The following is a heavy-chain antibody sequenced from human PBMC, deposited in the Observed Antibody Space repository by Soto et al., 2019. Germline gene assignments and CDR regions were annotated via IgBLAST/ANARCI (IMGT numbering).Heavy chain of an antibody. D-gene: IGHD1-7*01. CDR1: GGSFSGYY. CDR2: INHSGST. CDR3: ACGITGTTHWFDP. V-gene: IGHV4-34*01. J-gene: IGHJ5*02. Sequence: SETLSLTCAVYGGSFSGYYWSWIRQPPGKGLEWIGEINHSGSTNYNPSLKSRVTISVDTSKNQFSLKLSSVTAADTAVYYCACGITGTTHWFDPWGQGTLVTVSS.